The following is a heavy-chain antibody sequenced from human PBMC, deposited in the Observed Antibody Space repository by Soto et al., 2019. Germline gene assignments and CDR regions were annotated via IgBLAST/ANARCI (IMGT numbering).Heavy chain of an antibody. CDR2: IIPIFGTA. D-gene: IGHD1-26*01. V-gene: IGHV1-69*13. CDR3: ARVGGSYYSQHFDY. CDR1: GGTFSSYA. Sequence: SVKVSCKASGGTFSSYAISWVRQAPGQGLEWMGGIIPIFGTANYAQKFQGRVTITADESTSTAYMELSSLRSEDTAVYYCARVGGSYYSQHFDYWGQGTLVTVSS. J-gene: IGHJ4*02.